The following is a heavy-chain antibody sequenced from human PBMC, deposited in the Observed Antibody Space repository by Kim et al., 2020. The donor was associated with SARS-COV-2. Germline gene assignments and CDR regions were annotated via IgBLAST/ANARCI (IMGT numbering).Heavy chain of an antibody. CDR2: IYYNGNA. D-gene: IGHD6-13*01. CDR3: ARTWQPHPFDP. V-gene: IGHV4-31*03. J-gene: IGHJ5*02. Sequence: TLSLTCTVSGGSISSGGYYWSWIRQHPGKGLEWIGYIYYNGNAYYNPSLKSRVTLSVDTSRNQFSLKLRSVTAADTAVYYCARTWQPHPFDPWGHGTLVTVSS. CDR1: GGSISSGGYY.